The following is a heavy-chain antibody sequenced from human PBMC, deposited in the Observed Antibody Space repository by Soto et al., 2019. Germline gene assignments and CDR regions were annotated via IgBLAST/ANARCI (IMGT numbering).Heavy chain of an antibody. CDR3: ARDASYYSLWSGYYPSRNGMDV. D-gene: IGHD3-3*01. V-gene: IGHV3-33*01. J-gene: IGHJ6*02. Sequence: QVQVVESGGGVVQPGRSLRLSCAASGFTFSSFGMHWVRQAPGKGLEWVSLIWYEGSKKSYGDSVKGRFTISRDNSRNRVYLQMTSLRADDTAVYYCARDASYYSLWSGYYPSRNGMDVWGQGTTVTVSS. CDR2: IWYEGSKK. CDR1: GFTFSSFG.